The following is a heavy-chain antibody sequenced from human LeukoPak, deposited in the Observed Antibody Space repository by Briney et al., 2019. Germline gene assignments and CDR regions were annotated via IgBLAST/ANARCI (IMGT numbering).Heavy chain of an antibody. CDR2: ISGSGGST. D-gene: IGHD6-13*01. J-gene: IGHJ6*02. V-gene: IGHV3-23*01. CDR3: AKSSSTKLVTPYYYYYGMDV. CDR1: GFTFSSYA. Sequence: PGGSLRLSCAASGFTFSSYAMSWVRQAPGKGLEWVSAISGSGGSTYYADSVKGRFTISRDKSKNTLYLQMNSLRAEDTAVYYCAKSSSTKLVTPYYYYYGMDVWGQGTTVTVSS.